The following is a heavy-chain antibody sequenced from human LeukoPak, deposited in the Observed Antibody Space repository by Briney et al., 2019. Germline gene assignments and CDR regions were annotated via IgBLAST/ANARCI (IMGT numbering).Heavy chain of an antibody. CDR3: ARDQGRYYGSGSYYRSYNWFDP. Sequence: ASVKVSCKASGGTFSSYAISWVRQAPGQGLEWMGIINPSGGSTSYAQKFQDRVTMTRDTSTSTVYMELSSLRSEDTAVYYCARDQGRYYGSGSYYRSYNWFDPWGQGTLVTVSS. CDR2: INPSGGST. D-gene: IGHD3-10*01. V-gene: IGHV1-46*01. CDR1: GGTFSSYA. J-gene: IGHJ5*02.